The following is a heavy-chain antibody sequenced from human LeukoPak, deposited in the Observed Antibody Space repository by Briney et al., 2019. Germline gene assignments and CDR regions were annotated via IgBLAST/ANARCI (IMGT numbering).Heavy chain of an antibody. CDR2: MKEDGGEI. CDR1: AFTFSSYW. Sequence: GGSLRLSCEASAFTFSSYWMSWVRQAPGKGLEWVANMKEDGGEINYTISRDNAKNSLFLQMSSLRVEDTAVYYCARDRGYSTFDYWGQGTLVTVSS. CDR3: ARDRGYSTFDY. V-gene: IGHV3-7*01. D-gene: IGHD4-23*01. J-gene: IGHJ4*02.